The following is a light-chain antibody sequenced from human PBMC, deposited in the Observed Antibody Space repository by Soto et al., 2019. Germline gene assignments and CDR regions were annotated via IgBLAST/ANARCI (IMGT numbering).Light chain of an antibody. V-gene: IGLV2-14*01. CDR2: EVR. CDR3: SSFTSKSTLI. CDR1: MRDVGAYNL. Sequence: QSALTQPASVSGYPGQSITISCAGTMRDVGAYNLVSWYQQHPGRVPQLIIYEVRNRPSGISFRFSGSKSGNTASLTISGLQAEDEADYCCSSFTSKSTLIFGGGTK. J-gene: IGLJ2*01.